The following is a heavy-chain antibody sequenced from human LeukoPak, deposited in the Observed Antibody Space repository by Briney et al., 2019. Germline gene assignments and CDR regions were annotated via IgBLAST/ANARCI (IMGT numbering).Heavy chain of an antibody. V-gene: IGHV4-59*01. J-gene: IGHJ3*02. D-gene: IGHD3-22*01. Sequence: SETPSLTCTVSGGSISSYYWSWIRQPPGKGLEWIGYIYYSGSTNYNPSLKSRVTISVDTSKNQFSLKLSSVTAADTAVYYCARVGEYYYDSSGYSGDAFDIWGQGTMVTVSS. CDR3: ARVGEYYYDSSGYSGDAFDI. CDR1: GGSISSYY. CDR2: IYYSGST.